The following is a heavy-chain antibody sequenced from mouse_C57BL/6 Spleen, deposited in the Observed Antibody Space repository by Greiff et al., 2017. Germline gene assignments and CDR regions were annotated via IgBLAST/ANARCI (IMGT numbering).Heavy chain of an antibody. J-gene: IGHJ4*01. Sequence: LQQPGAELVRPGASVKLSCKASGYTFTSYYMHWVKQTPRRGLEWIGMIDPGSGDTAYNQKFKSKATLTVDKSSSTAYMQLSSLTSEDSAVYFCDRSDYYGSSYYYAMDYWGQGTSVTVSS. V-gene: IGHV1-12*01. CDR3: DRSDYYGSSYYYAMDY. CDR1: GYTFTSYY. D-gene: IGHD1-1*01. CDR2: IDPGSGDT.